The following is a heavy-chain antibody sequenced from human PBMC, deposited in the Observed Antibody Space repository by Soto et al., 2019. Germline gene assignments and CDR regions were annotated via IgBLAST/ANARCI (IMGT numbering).Heavy chain of an antibody. CDR3: AKEGEIYGDLTADAFDI. CDR2: ISYDGSNK. CDR1: GFTFSSYG. Sequence: PGGSLRLSCAASGFTFSSYGMHWVRQAPGKGLEWVAVISYDGSNKYYADSVKGRFTISRDNSKNTLYLQMNSLRAEDTAVYYCAKEGEIYGDLTADAFDIWGQGTMVTVSS. J-gene: IGHJ3*02. D-gene: IGHD4-17*01. V-gene: IGHV3-30*18.